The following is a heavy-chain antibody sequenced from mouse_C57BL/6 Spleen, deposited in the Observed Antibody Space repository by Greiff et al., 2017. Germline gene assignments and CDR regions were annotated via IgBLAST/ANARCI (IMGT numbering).Heavy chain of an antibody. J-gene: IGHJ2*01. Sequence: QVQLQQSGAELVRPGTSVKVSCKASGYAFTNYLIEWVKQRPGQGLEWIGVINPGSGGTNYNEKFKGKATLTADKSSSTAYMQLSSLTSEDSAVYFCARSGYYYGSSHYFDYWGQGTTLTVSS. CDR3: ARSGYYYGSSHYFDY. D-gene: IGHD1-1*01. CDR2: INPGSGGT. V-gene: IGHV1-54*01. CDR1: GYAFTNYL.